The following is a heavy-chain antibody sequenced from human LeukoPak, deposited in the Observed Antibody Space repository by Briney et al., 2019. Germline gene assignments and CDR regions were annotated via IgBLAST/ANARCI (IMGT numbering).Heavy chain of an antibody. D-gene: IGHD1-1*01. V-gene: IGHV3-30-3*01. CDR1: GFTFSSYA. J-gene: IGHJ5*02. CDR2: ISYDGGNK. CDR3: ARVQTGTTNWFDP. Sequence: GGSLRLSCAASGFTFSSYAMHWVRQAPGKGLEWVAVISYDGGNKYYADSVKGRFTISRDNSKNTLYLQMNSLRAEDTAVYYCARVQTGTTNWFDPWGQGTLVTVSS.